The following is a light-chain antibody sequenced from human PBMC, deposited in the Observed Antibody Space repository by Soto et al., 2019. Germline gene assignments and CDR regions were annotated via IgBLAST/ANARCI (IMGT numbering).Light chain of an antibody. J-gene: IGLJ2*01. V-gene: IGLV2-14*01. CDR3: SSYSISSTRVV. Sequence: QSVLTQPASVSGSPGQSITVSCTGTSSDVGGYDYVSWYQQHPGKAPKLMIYEVSNRPSGVSTRFSGSKSGNTASLTISGLQAEDEADYYCSSYSISSTRVVFGGGTKVTVL. CDR2: EVS. CDR1: SSDVGGYDY.